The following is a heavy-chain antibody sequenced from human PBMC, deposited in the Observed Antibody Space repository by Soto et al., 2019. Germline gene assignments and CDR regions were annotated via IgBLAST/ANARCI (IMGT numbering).Heavy chain of an antibody. CDR1: GVSITSSVY. CDR2: IYGTGNT. D-gene: IGHD6-13*01. CDR3: RSSSSYITDD. Sequence: QLQLQESGPGLVKPSATLSLSSTVSGVSITSSVYWGWIRQPPWKGLEWIGSIYGTGNTYYNPTRKGRVAISAGSTKNQLHINLSSVDAANKAVYLCRSSSSYITDDWGQ. V-gene: IGHV4-39*01. J-gene: IGHJ6*02.